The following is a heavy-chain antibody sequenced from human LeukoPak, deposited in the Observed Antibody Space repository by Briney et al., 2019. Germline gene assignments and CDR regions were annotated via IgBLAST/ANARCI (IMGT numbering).Heavy chain of an antibody. CDR3: ARPDYDQAFDI. V-gene: IGHV4-30-2*01. Sequence: PSETLSLTCAVSGGSISSGGYSWSWIRQPPGKGLEWIGYIYHSGSTNYNPSLKSRVTISVDTSKNQFSLKLSSVTAADTAVYYCARPDYDQAFDIWGQGTMVTVSS. CDR2: IYHSGST. CDR1: GGSISSGGYS. J-gene: IGHJ3*02. D-gene: IGHD4-17*01.